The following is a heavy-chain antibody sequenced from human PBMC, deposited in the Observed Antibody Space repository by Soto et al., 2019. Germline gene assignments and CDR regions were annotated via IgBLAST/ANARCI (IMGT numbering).Heavy chain of an antibody. J-gene: IGHJ5*02. V-gene: IGHV4-34*01. CDR2: TNDSGST. D-gene: IGHD1-1*01. CDR1: GGSLSGYY. CDR3: ARHRTGSRGVDL. Sequence: QVQLQQWGAGLLKPSETLSRICGVYGGSLSGYYWIWIRQSPGRGLEWIGETNDSGSTKYNPSLKSRVTISIDTSKNQFSLRRNSVTAADTAVYYCARHRTGSRGVDLWGQGMMVTVSS.